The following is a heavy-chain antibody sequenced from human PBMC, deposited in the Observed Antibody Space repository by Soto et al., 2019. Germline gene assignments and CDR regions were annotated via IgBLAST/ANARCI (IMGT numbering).Heavy chain of an antibody. J-gene: IGHJ6*02. CDR2: INHSGST. D-gene: IGHD3-10*01. Sequence: SETLYLTCAVSGGPFSGYYWSWIRQPPGKGLEWIGEINHSGSTNYNPSLKSRVTISVDTSKNQFSLKLSSVTAADTAVYYCARSITRNRIHYYYYGMDVWGQGPTVTVS. CDR1: GGPFSGYY. V-gene: IGHV4-34*01. CDR3: ARSITRNRIHYYYYGMDV.